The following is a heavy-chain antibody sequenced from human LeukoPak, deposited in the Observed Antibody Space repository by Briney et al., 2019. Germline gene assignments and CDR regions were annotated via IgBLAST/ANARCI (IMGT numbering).Heavy chain of an antibody. CDR3: ARDPSSGWYLKGWFDP. V-gene: IGHV3-21*01. D-gene: IGHD6-19*01. CDR1: GFTFSSYS. CDR2: ISSSSNYI. J-gene: IGHJ5*02. Sequence: PGGSLRLSCAASGFTFSSYSMNWVRQAPGKGLEWVSSISSSSNYIYYADSAKGRFTTSRGNAKNSLYLQMNSLRAEDTAVYYCARDPSSGWYLKGWFDPWGQGTLVTVSS.